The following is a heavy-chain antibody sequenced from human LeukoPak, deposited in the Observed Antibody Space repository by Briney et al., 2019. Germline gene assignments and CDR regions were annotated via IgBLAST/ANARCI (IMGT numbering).Heavy chain of an antibody. D-gene: IGHD3-10*01. V-gene: IGHV1-8*03. Sequence: ASVKVSCKASGYTFTSYDINWVRQATGQGLEWMGWMNPNSGNTGYAQKFQGRVTITRNTSISTAYMELSSLRSEDTAVYYCAKDRYYYGSGSYADNWFDPWGQGTLVTVSS. CDR2: MNPNSGNT. CDR1: GYTFTSYD. J-gene: IGHJ5*02. CDR3: AKDRYYYGSGSYADNWFDP.